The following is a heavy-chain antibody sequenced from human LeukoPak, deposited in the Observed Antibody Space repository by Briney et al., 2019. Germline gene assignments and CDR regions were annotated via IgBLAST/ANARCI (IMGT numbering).Heavy chain of an antibody. J-gene: IGHJ5*02. V-gene: IGHV1-3*01. CDR1: GYTFTSYD. D-gene: IGHD3-10*01. Sequence: ASVKVSCKASGYTFTSYDINWVRQAPGQRLEWMGWIDGANGDTKYSQRLQGRVTITRDTSANTVYMELNSLRFEDTAVYYCATERLGDAWFDPWGQGTLVTVSS. CDR3: ATERLGDAWFDP. CDR2: IDGANGDT.